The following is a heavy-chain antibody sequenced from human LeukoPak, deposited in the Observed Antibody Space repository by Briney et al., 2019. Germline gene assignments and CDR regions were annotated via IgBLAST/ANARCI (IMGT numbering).Heavy chain of an antibody. CDR3: AKGHSDFGTGFDL. J-gene: IGHJ4*02. Sequence: GGSLRLSCAASGFRFSDFAMSWVRQAPGTGLECVSVISASGGRTYSAESVKARFTISRDNSKNTLYLQMNSLTADDTAVYYCAKGHSDFGTGFDLWGQGTLVTVS. D-gene: IGHD4-17*01. CDR1: GFRFSDFA. CDR2: ISASGGRT. V-gene: IGHV3-23*01.